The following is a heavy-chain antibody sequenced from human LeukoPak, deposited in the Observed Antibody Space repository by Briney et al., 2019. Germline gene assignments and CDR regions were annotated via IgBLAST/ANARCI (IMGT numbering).Heavy chain of an antibody. CDR1: GGSFSGYY. J-gene: IGHJ5*02. Sequence: SETLSLTCAVYGGSFSGYYWSWIRQPPGKGLEWIGEINHSGSTNYNPSLKSRVTISVDTSKNQFSLKLSSVTAADTAVYYCGRVTWVFGGNGMRYNWFDPWGQGTLVTVSS. D-gene: IGHD4-23*01. V-gene: IGHV4-34*01. CDR3: GRVTWVFGGNGMRYNWFDP. CDR2: INHSGST.